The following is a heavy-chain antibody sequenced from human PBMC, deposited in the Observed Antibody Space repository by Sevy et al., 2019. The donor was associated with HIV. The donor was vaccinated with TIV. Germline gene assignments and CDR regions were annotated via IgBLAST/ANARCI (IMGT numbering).Heavy chain of an antibody. Sequence: GGSLRLSCAASGFTFSSYAMHWVRQAPGKGLEYASAISSNGGSTYYADSVKGRFTISRDNSKNTLYLQMGSLRAEDMAVYYCARSYNWNYGAAFDIWGQGTMVTVSS. CDR3: ARSYNWNYGAAFDI. CDR2: ISSNGGST. J-gene: IGHJ3*02. CDR1: GFTFSSYA. V-gene: IGHV3-64*02. D-gene: IGHD1-7*01.